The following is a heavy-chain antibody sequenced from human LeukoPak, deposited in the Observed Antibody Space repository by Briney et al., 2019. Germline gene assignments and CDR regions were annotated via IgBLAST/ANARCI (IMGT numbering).Heavy chain of an antibody. CDR1: GYTFTSYA. Sequence: ASVKVSCKASGYTFTSYAMRWMRQAPGQRLEWMGWINGGNGNTKYSQKFQGRVTITRDTSASTAYMELSSLRSEDTAVYYCAREKGFRMGFDIWGQGTMVTVSS. CDR3: AREKGFRMGFDI. J-gene: IGHJ3*02. D-gene: IGHD1-14*01. V-gene: IGHV1-3*01. CDR2: INGGNGNT.